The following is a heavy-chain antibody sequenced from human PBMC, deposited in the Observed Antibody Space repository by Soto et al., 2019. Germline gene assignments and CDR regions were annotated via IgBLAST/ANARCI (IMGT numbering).Heavy chain of an antibody. D-gene: IGHD2-21*02. V-gene: IGHV3-72*01. CDR3: ARGHCGGDCHQIGYFDH. Sequence: EVHLVESGGDLAQPGGSLRLSCAASGFIFSDHYMDWVRQAPGKGLEWVGRSRTRANSYTTEYAASVQGRFTITRDDSRNSLYLQMNSLKTEDTAVYYCARGHCGGDCHQIGYFDHWGQGILVTVSS. J-gene: IGHJ4*02. CDR1: GFIFSDHY. CDR2: SRTRANSYTT.